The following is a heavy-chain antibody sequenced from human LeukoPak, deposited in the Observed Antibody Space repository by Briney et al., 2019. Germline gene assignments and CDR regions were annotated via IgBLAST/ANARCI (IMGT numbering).Heavy chain of an antibody. D-gene: IGHD2/OR15-2a*01. CDR3: AGGNQFDY. J-gene: IGHJ4*02. V-gene: IGHV3-7*01. CDR1: GFTFSNNW. Sequence: GGSLRLSCAASGFTFSNNWMPWVSQAPGKGLEWVANIKQDGSEIYYVDSVKGRFTISRDNAKNSVYLQMTSLRAEDTAVYYCAGGNQFDYWGQGVLVTVSS. CDR2: IKQDGSEI.